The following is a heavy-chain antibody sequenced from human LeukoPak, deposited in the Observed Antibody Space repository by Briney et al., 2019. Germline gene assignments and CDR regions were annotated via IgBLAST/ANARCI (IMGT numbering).Heavy chain of an antibody. CDR3: ARDRDQDYYDSSGLDFDY. CDR2: ISAYNGNT. V-gene: IGHV1-18*04. CDR1: GYTFTGYY. Sequence: ASVKVSCKASGYTFTGYYMHWVRQAPGQGLEWMGWISAYNGNTNYAQKLQGGVTMTTDTSTSTAYMELRSLRSDDTAVYYCARDRDQDYYDSSGLDFDYWGQGTLVTVSS. J-gene: IGHJ4*02. D-gene: IGHD3-22*01.